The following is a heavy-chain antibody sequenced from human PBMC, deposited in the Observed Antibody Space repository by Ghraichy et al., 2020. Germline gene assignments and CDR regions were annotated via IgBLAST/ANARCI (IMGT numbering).Heavy chain of an antibody. CDR1: GGSISSYY. Sequence: SQTLSLTCTVSGGSISSYYWSWIRQPPGKGLEWIGYIYYSGSTNYNPSLKSRVTISVDTSKNQFSLKLSSVTAADTAVYYCARFSGYSYGSSVFPNWFDPWGQGTLVTVSS. V-gene: IGHV4-59*08. CDR3: ARFSGYSYGSSVFPNWFDP. D-gene: IGHD5-18*01. J-gene: IGHJ5*02. CDR2: IYYSGST.